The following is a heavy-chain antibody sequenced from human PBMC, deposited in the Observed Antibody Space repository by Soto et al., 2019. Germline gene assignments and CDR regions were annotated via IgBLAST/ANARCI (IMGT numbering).Heavy chain of an antibody. V-gene: IGHV3-48*03. J-gene: IGHJ6*02. Sequence: GGSLRLSCAAAGFIFSDYDMNWVRQAPGKGLEWVSYISSSGSTIDYADSVKGRFTTSRDNTKNSLYLQMNSLRAEDTAVYYCAREVDIVASFYYYGMDVWGQGTTVTVSS. D-gene: IGHD5-12*01. CDR3: AREVDIVASFYYYGMDV. CDR1: GFIFSDYD. CDR2: ISSSGSTI.